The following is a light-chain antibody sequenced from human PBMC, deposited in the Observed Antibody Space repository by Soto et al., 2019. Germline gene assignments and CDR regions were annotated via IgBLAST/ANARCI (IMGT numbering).Light chain of an antibody. CDR2: DVS. CDR3: SSYTSSNTPYVV. J-gene: IGLJ2*01. CDR1: SSDVGAYNY. Sequence: QCVLTQPASVSGSPGQSITISCTGTSSDVGAYNYVSWYQQHPGKAPKLMIYDVSNRPSGVSNRFSGSKSGNTASLTISGLQAEDEADYYCSSYTSSNTPYVVFGGGTKLTVL. V-gene: IGLV2-14*01.